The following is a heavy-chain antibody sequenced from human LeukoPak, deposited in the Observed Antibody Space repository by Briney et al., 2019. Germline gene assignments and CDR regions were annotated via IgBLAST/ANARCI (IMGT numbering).Heavy chain of an antibody. J-gene: IGHJ4*02. CDR1: GFTFSSYW. CDR2: INSDGSST. Sequence: PGGSLRLSCAASGFTFSSYWMHWVRQAPGKGLAWVSRINSDGSSTSYADSVKGRFTISRDNAKNTLYLQMNSLRAEDTAVYYCARPDYYDSLVDYWGQGTLVTVSS. CDR3: ARPDYYDSLVDY. V-gene: IGHV3-74*01. D-gene: IGHD3-22*01.